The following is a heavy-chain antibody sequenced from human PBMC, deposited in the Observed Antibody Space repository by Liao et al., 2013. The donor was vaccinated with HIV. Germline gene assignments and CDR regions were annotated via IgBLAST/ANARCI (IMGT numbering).Heavy chain of an antibody. CDR2: IYTGMSTTGTT. V-gene: IGHV4-61*02. J-gene: IGHJ4*02. CDR1: GDLIRRDNYY. D-gene: IGHD3-22*01. CDR3: ARDGYYDSSGYYF. Sequence: QVRLQESGPGLVKPSQTLSLTCTVSGDLIRRDNYYWTWIRQPAGKGLEWIGHIYTGMSTTGTTNYNPSLKSRVSISADTSKNQFSLKLSSVTAADTAVYYCARDGYYDSSGYYFWGQGTLVTVSS.